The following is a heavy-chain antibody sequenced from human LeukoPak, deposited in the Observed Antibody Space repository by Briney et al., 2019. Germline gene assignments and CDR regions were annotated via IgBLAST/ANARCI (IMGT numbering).Heavy chain of an antibody. CDR1: GFTFSSYW. D-gene: IGHD3-10*01. Sequence: GGSLRLSCAASGFTFSSYWMHWVRQAPGKGLVWVSRINSDGSSTSYADSVKGRFTISRDNAKNTLYLQMNSLRAEDTAVYYCARGFGDPPIDYWGQGTLVTVSS. CDR3: ARGFGDPPIDY. CDR2: INSDGSST. V-gene: IGHV3-74*01. J-gene: IGHJ4*02.